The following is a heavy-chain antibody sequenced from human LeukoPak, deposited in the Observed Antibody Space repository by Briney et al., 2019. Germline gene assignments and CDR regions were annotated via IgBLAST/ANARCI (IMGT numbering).Heavy chain of an antibody. D-gene: IGHD6-13*01. CDR3: ARGEAAISAAPGL. V-gene: IGHV4-39*07. Sequence: PSETLSLTCTVSGGSISSSSYYWGWIRQPPGEGLEWIGSIYYSGSTYYNPSLKSRVTISVDTSKNQFSLKLSSVTAADTAVYYCARGEAAISAAPGLWGQGTLVTVSS. CDR2: IYYSGST. CDR1: GGSISSSSYY. J-gene: IGHJ4*02.